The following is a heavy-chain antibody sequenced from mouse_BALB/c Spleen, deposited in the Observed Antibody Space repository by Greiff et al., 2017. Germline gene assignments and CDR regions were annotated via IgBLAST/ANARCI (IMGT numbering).Heavy chain of an antibody. D-gene: IGHD1-1*01. J-gene: IGHJ2*01. Sequence: QVTLKESGPELVKPGASVRISCKASGYTFTSYYIHWVKQRPGQGLEWIGWIYPGNVNTKYNEKFKGKATLTADKSSSTAYMQLSSLTSEDSAVYFCARCYGSSYYFDYWGQGTTLTVSS. CDR3: ARCYGSSYYFDY. CDR1: GYTFTSYY. V-gene: IGHV1S56*01. CDR2: IYPGNVNT.